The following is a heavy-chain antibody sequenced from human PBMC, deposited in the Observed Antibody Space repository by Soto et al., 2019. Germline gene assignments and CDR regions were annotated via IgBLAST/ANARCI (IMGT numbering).Heavy chain of an antibody. D-gene: IGHD3-10*01. Sequence: QVQLVESGGGVVQPGRSLRLSCAASGFTFSSYGMHWVRQAPGKGLEWVAIISYDGSHKYYADSVKGRFIISRDNSKNTLYLQMNSLKTEDTAVYICAQDLISGRASEGGMDVWGQGTTVTVSS. CDR1: GFTFSSYG. CDR2: ISYDGSHK. CDR3: AQDLISGRASEGGMDV. J-gene: IGHJ6*02. V-gene: IGHV3-30*18.